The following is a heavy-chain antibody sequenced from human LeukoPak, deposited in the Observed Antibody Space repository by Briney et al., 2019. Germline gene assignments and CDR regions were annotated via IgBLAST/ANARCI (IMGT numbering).Heavy chain of an antibody. J-gene: IGHJ4*02. V-gene: IGHV1-46*01. CDR2: IEPTGGST. CDR1: GYTFTSYY. D-gene: IGHD2-2*01. Sequence: ASVKVSCKASGYTFTSYYMHWVRQAPGQGLEWMGIIEPTGGSTSYAQKFQGRVTMTRDTSTSTVYMELSSLRSEDTAVYYCARDPVVVVPAAMFDYWGQGTLVTVSS. CDR3: ARDPVVVVPAAMFDY.